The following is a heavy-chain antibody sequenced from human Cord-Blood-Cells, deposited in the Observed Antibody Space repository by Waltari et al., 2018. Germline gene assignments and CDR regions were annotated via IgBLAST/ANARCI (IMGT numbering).Heavy chain of an antibody. V-gene: IGHV4-34*01. Sequence: QVQLQQWGAGLLKPSETLSLTCAVQGGSFSGYLWTWTPRPPGKGLEWIGEINHSGSTNYNPSLKSRVTISVDTSKNQFSLKLSSVTAADTAVYYCARSISDFWSGYYFAFDIWGQGTMVTVSS. CDR1: GGSFSGYL. D-gene: IGHD3-3*01. J-gene: IGHJ3*02. CDR3: ARSISDFWSGYYFAFDI. CDR2: INHSGST.